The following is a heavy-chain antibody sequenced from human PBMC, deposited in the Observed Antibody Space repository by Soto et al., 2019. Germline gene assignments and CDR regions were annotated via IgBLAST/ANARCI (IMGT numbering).Heavy chain of an antibody. V-gene: IGHV4-34*01. D-gene: IGHD3-3*01. CDR3: ARGQRITIFGVVKNGMDV. CDR1: GGSFSGYY. J-gene: IGHJ6*02. Sequence: SETLSLTCAVYGGSFSGYYWSWIRQPPGKGLEWIGEINHSGSTNYNPSLKSRVTISVDTSKNQFSLKLSSETAADTAVYYCARGQRITIFGVVKNGMDVWGQGTTVTVSS. CDR2: INHSGST.